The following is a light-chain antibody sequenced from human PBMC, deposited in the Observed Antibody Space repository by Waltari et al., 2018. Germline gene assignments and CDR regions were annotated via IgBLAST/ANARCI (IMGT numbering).Light chain of an antibody. CDR3: HAWDTNTAV. CDR2: EDS. CDR1: SLGDKY. J-gene: IGLJ2*01. Sequence: SYEFSQTPSVSVFPGQTATITFSGASLGDKYVSWYQQKAGQSPVRVIYEDSQRPSGIPCRVSGSSSGNTATLTSSGTQAMDEADYYCHAWDTNTAVFGGGTKVTVL. V-gene: IGLV3-1*01.